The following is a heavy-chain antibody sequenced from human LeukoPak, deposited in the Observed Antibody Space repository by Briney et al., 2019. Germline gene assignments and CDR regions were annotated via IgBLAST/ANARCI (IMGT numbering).Heavy chain of an antibody. CDR1: GYTFTGYY. Sequence: ASVKVSCKASGYTFTGYYMHWVRQAPGQGLEWMGWINPNSGGTNYAQKLQGRVTMTTDTSTSTAYMELRSLRSDDTAVYYCARDYYDSSGYYYLDYWGQGTLVTVSS. CDR3: ARDYYDSSGYYYLDY. V-gene: IGHV1-2*02. D-gene: IGHD3-22*01. J-gene: IGHJ4*02. CDR2: INPNSGGT.